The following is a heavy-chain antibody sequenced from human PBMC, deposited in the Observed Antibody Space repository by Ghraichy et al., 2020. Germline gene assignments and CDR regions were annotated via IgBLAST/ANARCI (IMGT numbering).Heavy chain of an antibody. J-gene: IGHJ4*02. D-gene: IGHD5-18*01. CDR1: GFTFSSYG. Sequence: GGSLRLSCAASGFTFSSYGMHWVRQAPGKGLEWVAFIRYDGSNKYYAEAVKGRFTISRDNSKKPLYLQMNSLSDDETAVYYCAKDEVSGYSYGYVVDYWGQGTLFTVSS. V-gene: IGHV3-30*02. CDR2: IRYDGSNK. CDR3: AKDEVSGYSYGYVVDY.